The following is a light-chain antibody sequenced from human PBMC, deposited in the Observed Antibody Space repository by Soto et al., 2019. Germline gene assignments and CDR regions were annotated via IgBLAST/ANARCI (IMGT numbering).Light chain of an antibody. J-gene: IGLJ1*01. CDR3: SSYTSSSTRV. CDR1: SSDVGGYNY. CDR2: DVS. V-gene: IGLV2-14*01. Sequence: QSALTQPASVSGSPGQSITISCTGTSSDVGGYNYVSWYQQHQGKAPKLMIYDVSNRPSGVSNRFSGSKSGNTASLSISGLQAEDEADHYCSSYTSSSTRVFGTGTKLTVL.